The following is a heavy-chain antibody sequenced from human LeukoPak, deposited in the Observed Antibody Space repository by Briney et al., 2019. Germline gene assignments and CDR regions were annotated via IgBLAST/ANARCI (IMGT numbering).Heavy chain of an antibody. D-gene: IGHD6-13*01. V-gene: IGHV1-2*02. Sequence: SVTESCKATGYTLTDYYLHGVRQAPAQELDGMGWINTKDRGTNYAQKFRGKVTMTTDTTIITAYMDLNSLRSDDTAVYYCARESRYSSSWFDNWGQGTLVTVSS. CDR3: ARESRYSSSWFDN. CDR2: INTKDRGT. J-gene: IGHJ4*02. CDR1: GYTLTDYY.